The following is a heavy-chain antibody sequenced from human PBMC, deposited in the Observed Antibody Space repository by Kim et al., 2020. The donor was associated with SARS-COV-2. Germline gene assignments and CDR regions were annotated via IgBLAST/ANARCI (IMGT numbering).Heavy chain of an antibody. CDR2: IRSKANSYAT. Sequence: GGFLRLSCAASGFTFSGSTMHWVRQASGKGLEWVGRIRSKANSYATAYAASVKNRFTISRDESKNTAYLQMNSLKTENTAVYYCTRVNPIAGGWYDAFDIWGKGTMVTVSS. D-gene: IGHD6-19*01. CDR1: GFTFSGST. CDR3: TRVNPIAGGWYDAFDI. V-gene: IGHV3-73*01. J-gene: IGHJ3*02.